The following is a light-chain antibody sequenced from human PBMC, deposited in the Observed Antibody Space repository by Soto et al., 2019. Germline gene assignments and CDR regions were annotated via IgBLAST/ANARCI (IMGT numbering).Light chain of an antibody. CDR3: QSYDSRLSGSV. J-gene: IGLJ2*01. Sequence: QSVLTQPPSVSGAPGQRVTISCTGSSSNIGAGYDVHWYQQLPGTAPKLLIYVNSNRPSGVPDRFSGSKSGTSASLAITGLQAEDGADYYCQSYDSRLSGSVFGGGTKVTVL. CDR2: VNS. V-gene: IGLV1-40*01. CDR1: SSNIGAGYD.